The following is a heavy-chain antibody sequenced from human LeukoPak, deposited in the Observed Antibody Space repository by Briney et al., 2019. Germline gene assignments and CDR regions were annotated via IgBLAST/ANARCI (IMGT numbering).Heavy chain of an antibody. CDR1: GFTFDDYA. CDR2: ISWKSGSI. V-gene: IGHV3-9*03. D-gene: IGHD3-9*01. Sequence: GWSLRLSCAASGFTFDDYAMHWVRQGPGKGLEWVSGISWKSGSIGYADSVKGRFTISRDNAKNSLYLQMNSLRVEDMALYYCAKAASYDILTGETDDAFDIWGQGTLVTVSS. J-gene: IGHJ3*02. CDR3: AKAASYDILTGETDDAFDI.